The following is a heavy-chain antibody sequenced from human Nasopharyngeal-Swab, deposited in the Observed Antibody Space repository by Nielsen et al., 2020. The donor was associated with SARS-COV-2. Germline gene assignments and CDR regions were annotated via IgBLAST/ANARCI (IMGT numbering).Heavy chain of an antibody. CDR2: IIPIFGTA. CDR3: ASANNPLMTPQTKTTVTTLYWYFDL. CDR1: GGTFSSYA. Sequence: SVKVSCKASGGTFSSYAISWVRQAPGQGLEWMEGIIPIFGTANYAQKFQGRVTITADKSTSTAYMELSSLRSEDTAVYYCASANNPLMTPQTKTTVTTLYWYFDLWGRGTLVTVSS. J-gene: IGHJ2*01. D-gene: IGHD4-17*01. V-gene: IGHV1-69*06.